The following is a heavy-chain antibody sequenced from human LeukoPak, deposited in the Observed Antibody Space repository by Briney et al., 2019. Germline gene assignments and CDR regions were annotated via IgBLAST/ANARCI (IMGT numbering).Heavy chain of an antibody. J-gene: IGHJ4*02. CDR1: GGSISSSSYY. V-gene: IGHV4-39*01. CDR2: IYYSGST. D-gene: IGHD3-22*01. Sequence: SETLSLTCTVSGGSISSSSYYWGWIRQPPGKGLEWIGSIYYSGSTYYNPSLKSRVTISVDTSKNQFSLKLSSVTAADTAVYYCARHYHHYYDSSGYFDYWGQGTLVTVSS. CDR3: ARHYHHYYDSSGYFDY.